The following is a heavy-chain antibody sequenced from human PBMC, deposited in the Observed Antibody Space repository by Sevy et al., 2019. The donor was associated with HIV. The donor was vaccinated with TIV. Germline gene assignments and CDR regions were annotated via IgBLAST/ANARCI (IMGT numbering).Heavy chain of an antibody. CDR3: AAAAGTDVLGYYFGS. CDR1: GDSISSSHW. Sequence: SETLSLTCSVSGDSISSSHWWSWVRQTPGKGLEWIGDMYHRGTTNYNPSLKSRVIISVAKSKNQFSLKLTSVTAADTAVYYCAAAAGTDVLGYYFGSWGQGTQVTVSS. CDR2: MYHRGTT. V-gene: IGHV4-4*02. D-gene: IGHD6-25*01. J-gene: IGHJ4*02.